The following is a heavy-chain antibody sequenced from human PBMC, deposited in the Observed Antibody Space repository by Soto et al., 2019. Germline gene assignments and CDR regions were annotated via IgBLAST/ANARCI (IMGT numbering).Heavy chain of an antibody. Sequence: EVQLVESGGGLVQPGRSLRLSCAASGFTFDDYAMHWVRQAPGKGLEWVSGISWNSGSIGYADAVKGRFTISRDNAKNSLYLQMNRLRAEDTGLYYCAKGGWYEGIAEYFQHWGQGTLVTVSS. CDR3: AKGGWYEGIAEYFQH. J-gene: IGHJ1*01. CDR1: GFTFDDYA. D-gene: IGHD6-19*01. CDR2: ISWNSGSI. V-gene: IGHV3-9*01.